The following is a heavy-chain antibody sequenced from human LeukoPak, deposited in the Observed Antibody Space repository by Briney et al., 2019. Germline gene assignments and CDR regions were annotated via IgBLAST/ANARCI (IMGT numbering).Heavy chain of an antibody. D-gene: IGHD3-3*01. CDR1: GFTFSSYG. CDR3: ARDWGRIAYYADY. Sequence: AGGSLRLSCAASGFTFSSYGMSWVRQAPGKGLVWVSIISGSGGSTYYADSVKGRFTISRDNSKNTLYLQMNSLRAEDTAIYYCARDWGRIAYYADYWGQGILVTVSS. V-gene: IGHV3-23*01. CDR2: ISGSGGST. J-gene: IGHJ4*02.